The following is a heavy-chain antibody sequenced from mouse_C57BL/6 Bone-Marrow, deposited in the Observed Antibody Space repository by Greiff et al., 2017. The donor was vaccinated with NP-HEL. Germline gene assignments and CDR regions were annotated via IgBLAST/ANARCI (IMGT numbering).Heavy chain of an antibody. V-gene: IGHV1-61*01. CDR3: ALYYGYEEAMDY. CDR1: GYTFTSYW. Sequence: QVQLQQPGAELVRPGSSVKPSCKASGYTFTSYWMDWVKQRPGQGLEWIGNIYPSDSETHYNQKFKDKATLTVDKSSSTAYMQLSSLTSEDSAVYYCALYYGYEEAMDYWGQGTSVTVSS. CDR2: IYPSDSET. J-gene: IGHJ4*01. D-gene: IGHD2-2*01.